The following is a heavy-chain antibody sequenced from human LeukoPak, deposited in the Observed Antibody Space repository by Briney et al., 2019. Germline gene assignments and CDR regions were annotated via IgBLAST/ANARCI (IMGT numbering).Heavy chain of an antibody. CDR2: MNPNSGNT. CDR1: GYTFTSYD. CDR3: ASEVYYYDSSGYYRDY. V-gene: IGHV1-8*01. D-gene: IGHD3-22*01. Sequence: GASVKVSCKASGYTFTSYDINWVRQATGQGLEWMGWMNPNSGNTGYAQKFQGRVTMTRNTSISTAYMELSSLRSEDTAVYYCASEVYYYDSSGYYRDYWGQGTLVTVSS. J-gene: IGHJ4*02.